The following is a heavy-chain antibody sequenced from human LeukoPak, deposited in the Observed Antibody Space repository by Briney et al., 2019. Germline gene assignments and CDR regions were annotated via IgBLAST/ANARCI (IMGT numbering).Heavy chain of an antibody. D-gene: IGHD1-26*01. V-gene: IGHV4-59*08. J-gene: IGHJ4*02. CDR1: GYSISSYY. Sequence: PSETLSLTCTVSGYSISSYYWSWIRQPPGKGLEWIGHIYYSGSTNYNPSLKSRVTISVDTSNNQFSLKLSSVTAADTAVYYCARGYSGSYYFLDYWGQGTLVTVSS. CDR3: ARGYSGSYYFLDY. CDR2: IYYSGST.